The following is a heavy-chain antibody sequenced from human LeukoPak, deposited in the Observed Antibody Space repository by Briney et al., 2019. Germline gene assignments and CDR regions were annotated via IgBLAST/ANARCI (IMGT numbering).Heavy chain of an antibody. Sequence: GGSLRLSCAASGFTFSDYYMSWIRQAPGKGLEWVSYISSSSSYTNYADSVKGRFTISRDNAKNSLYLQMNSLRAEDTAVYYCAGGGIDYGDYDIPEDYWGQGTLVTVSS. D-gene: IGHD4-17*01. CDR1: GFTFSDYY. J-gene: IGHJ4*02. CDR2: ISSSSSYT. V-gene: IGHV3-11*06. CDR3: AGGGIDYGDYDIPEDY.